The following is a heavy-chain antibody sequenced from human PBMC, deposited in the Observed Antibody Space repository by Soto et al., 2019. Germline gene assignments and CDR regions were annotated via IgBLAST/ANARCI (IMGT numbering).Heavy chain of an antibody. Sequence: GGSLRLSCAASGFTFSSYAMSWVRQAPGKGLEWVSAISGSGGSTYYADSVKGRFTISRDNSKNTLYLQMNSLRAEDTAVYYCAKDRIRYCSGGSCYSPLDYWGQGTLVTVSS. V-gene: IGHV3-23*01. CDR2: ISGSGGST. CDR1: GFTFSSYA. D-gene: IGHD2-15*01. CDR3: AKDRIRYCSGGSCYSPLDY. J-gene: IGHJ4*02.